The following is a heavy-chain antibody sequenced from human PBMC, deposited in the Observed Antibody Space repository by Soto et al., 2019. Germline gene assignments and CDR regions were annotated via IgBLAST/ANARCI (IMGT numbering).Heavy chain of an antibody. V-gene: IGHV4-34*01. CDR3: ARGAGGLRYFDGLSPGGWFDP. CDR2: INHSGST. J-gene: IGHJ5*02. D-gene: IGHD3-9*01. CDR1: GGSFSGYY. Sequence: QVQLQQWGAGLLKPSETLSLTCAVYGGSFSGYYWSWIRQPPGKGLEWIGEINHSGSTNYNPSLKSRVTISVDTPKNQFSLKLSSVTAADTAVYYCARGAGGLRYFDGLSPGGWFDPWGQGTLVTVSS.